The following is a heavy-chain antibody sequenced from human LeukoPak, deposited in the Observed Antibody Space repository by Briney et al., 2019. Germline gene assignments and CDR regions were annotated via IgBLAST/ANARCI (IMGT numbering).Heavy chain of an antibody. CDR2: IYSGGST. J-gene: IGHJ4*02. CDR3: ARSGRYSGEVNY. D-gene: IGHD1-26*01. V-gene: IGHV3-66*01. Sequence: SLTLSCAASGFTVSSNYISWVCHAPGQGLEWVSVIYSGGSTYYTDYVNGRFNISRDNSKNTLNLQLNIMRSEDTAVYYCARSGRYSGEVNYWGQGTLVTVSS. CDR1: GFTVSSNY.